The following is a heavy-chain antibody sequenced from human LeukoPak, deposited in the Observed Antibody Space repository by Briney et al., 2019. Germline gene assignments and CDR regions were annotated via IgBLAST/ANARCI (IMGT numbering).Heavy chain of an antibody. V-gene: IGHV3-23*01. J-gene: IGHJ4*02. CDR1: GFTFTSYA. Sequence: PGGSLRLPCAASGFTFTSYAMSWVRQAPGKGLEWVSLITASAGTTYYADSVKGRFTISRDNSKNTLFLQMNSLRAEDTALYYCAKDPASGYCTGGTCYDSPFDSWGQGTLVTVSS. CDR3: AKDPASGYCTGGTCYDSPFDS. CDR2: ITASAGTT. D-gene: IGHD2-15*01.